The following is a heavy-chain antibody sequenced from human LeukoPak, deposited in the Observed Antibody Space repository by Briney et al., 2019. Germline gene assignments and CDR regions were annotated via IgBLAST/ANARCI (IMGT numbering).Heavy chain of an antibody. CDR3: ARDVLVGAKLFDY. V-gene: IGHV1-2*02. Sequence: ASVKVSCKASGYTFTGYYMHWVRQAPGQGLEWMGWINPNSGGTNYAQKFQGRVTMTRDTSISTAYMELSRLRAEDTALYYCARDVLVGAKLFDYWGQGTLVTVSS. J-gene: IGHJ4*02. CDR1: GYTFTGYY. D-gene: IGHD1-26*01. CDR2: INPNSGGT.